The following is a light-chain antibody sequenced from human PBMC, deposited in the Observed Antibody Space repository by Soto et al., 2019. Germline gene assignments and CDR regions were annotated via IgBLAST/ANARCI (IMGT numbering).Light chain of an antibody. CDR2: DAX. Sequence: TQTPATLSLSQGERATLSXRASQSVIIYLSWYQQKPGQXTRLIXXDAXNRATGIPARFSGSGSGTEFTLTISSLQSEDFAVYYCQQYNNWPTLTFGQGTRLEI. J-gene: IGKJ5*01. CDR3: QQYNNWPTLT. V-gene: IGKV3D-15*01. CDR1: QSVIIY.